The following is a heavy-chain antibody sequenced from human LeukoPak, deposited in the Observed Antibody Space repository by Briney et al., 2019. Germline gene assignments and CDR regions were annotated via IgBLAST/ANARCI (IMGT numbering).Heavy chain of an antibody. J-gene: IGHJ4*02. V-gene: IGHV3-48*03. CDR3: AKASAGFFDY. CDR1: GFTFSSYE. Sequence: GGSLRLPCAASGFTFSSYEMNWVRQAPGKGLEWVSYISSSGSTIYYADSVKGRFTISRDNAKNSLSLHMNSLRVEDTAVYYCAKASAGFFDYWGQGALVTVSS. CDR2: ISSSGSTI.